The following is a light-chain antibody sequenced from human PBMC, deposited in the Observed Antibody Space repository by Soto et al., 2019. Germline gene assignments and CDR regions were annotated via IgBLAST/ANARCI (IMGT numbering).Light chain of an antibody. CDR2: GAS. V-gene: IGKV3-20*01. CDR3: QQYGSSLTWT. Sequence: EIVLTQSPGTLSLSPGERATLSCRASQSVSSSYLAWYQQKPGQAPRLLIYGASSRATGIPDRFSGSGSGTGFTLTISRLEPEDFAVYYCQQYGSSLTWTFGQGTKVEIK. CDR1: QSVSSSY. J-gene: IGKJ1*01.